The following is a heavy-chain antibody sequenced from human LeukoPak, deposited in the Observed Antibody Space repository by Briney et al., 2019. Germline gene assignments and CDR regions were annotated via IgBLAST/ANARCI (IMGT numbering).Heavy chain of an antibody. CDR3: ANAYYDSSGYYYPY. J-gene: IGHJ4*02. D-gene: IGHD3-22*01. CDR2: ISSSGSTI. CDR1: GFTFSDYY. V-gene: IGHV3-11*01. Sequence: GGTLRLSCAASGFTFSDYYMSWIRQAPGKGLEWVSYISSSGSTIYYADSVKGRFTISRDNSKNTLYLQMNSLRAEDTAVYYCANAYYDSSGYYYPYWGQGTLVTVSS.